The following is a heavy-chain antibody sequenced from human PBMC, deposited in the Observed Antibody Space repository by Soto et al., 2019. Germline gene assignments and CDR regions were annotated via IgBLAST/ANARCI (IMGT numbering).Heavy chain of an antibody. CDR3: ASHDPGARFDP. V-gene: IGHV1-2*02. CDR1: RYIFTAYF. CDR2: INPNNGAT. Sequence: QVQLVQSGAEVKKPGASVKVSCKAPRYIFTAYFMHWGRQAPGQGLEWMGWINPNNGATHYGLSFQGRVTMTRDTSISPAYMELSSLRSDDTAVYYCASHDPGARFDPWGQGTLVIVSS. J-gene: IGHJ5*02. D-gene: IGHD1-1*01.